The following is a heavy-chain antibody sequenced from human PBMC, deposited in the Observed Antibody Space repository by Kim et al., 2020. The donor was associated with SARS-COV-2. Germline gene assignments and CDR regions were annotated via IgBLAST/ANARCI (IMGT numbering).Heavy chain of an antibody. V-gene: IGHV3-30*18. Sequence: GGSLRLSCAASGFTFSSYGMHWVRQAPGKGLEWVAVISYDGSNKYYADSVKGRFTISRDNSKNTLYLQMNSLGAEDTAVYYCAKDRAYCSSTSCYADYYYYGMDVWGQRTTVTVSS. CDR2: ISYDGSNK. CDR3: AKDRAYCSSTSCYADYYYYGMDV. D-gene: IGHD2-2*01. J-gene: IGHJ6*02. CDR1: GFTFSSYG.